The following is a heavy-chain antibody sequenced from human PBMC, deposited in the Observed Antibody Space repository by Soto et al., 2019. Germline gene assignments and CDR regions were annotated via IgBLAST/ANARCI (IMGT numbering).Heavy chain of an antibody. CDR3: ARDRGCSGGSCHFLDAFDI. CDR1: GFTFSSYG. V-gene: IGHV3-33*01. Sequence: GGSLRLSCAASGFTFSSYGMHWVRQAPGKGLEWVAVIWYDGSSTSYADSVKGRFTISRDNAKNTLYLQMNSLRAEDTAVYYCARDRGCSGGSCHFLDAFDIWGQGTMVTVSS. CDR2: IWYDGSST. D-gene: IGHD2-15*01. J-gene: IGHJ3*02.